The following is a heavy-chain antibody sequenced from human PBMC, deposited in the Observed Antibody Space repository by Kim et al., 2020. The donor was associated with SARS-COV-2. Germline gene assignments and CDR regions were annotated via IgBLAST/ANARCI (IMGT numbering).Heavy chain of an antibody. D-gene: IGHD3-10*01. J-gene: IGHJ4*02. Sequence: SVKVSCKASGGTFSSYAISWVRQAPGQGLEWMGGIIPIFSTANYAQKFQGRVTITADESTSTAYMELSSLRSEDTAVYYCARLVGRDMVRGVRDYWGQGTLVTVSS. CDR2: IIPIFSTA. CDR1: GGTFSSYA. CDR3: ARLVGRDMVRGVRDY. V-gene: IGHV1-69*13.